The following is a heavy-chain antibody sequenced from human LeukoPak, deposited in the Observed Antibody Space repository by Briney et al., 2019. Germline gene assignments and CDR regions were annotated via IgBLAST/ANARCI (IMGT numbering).Heavy chain of an antibody. V-gene: IGHV3-48*01. CDR1: GFTFSSYN. CDR2: ISSSSRTI. Sequence: GGSLRLSCAASGFTFSSYNMNWVRQAPGKGLEWVSYISSSSRTIYYADSVKGRFTISRDNAKNSLYLQMNSLRAEDTAVYYCATLLWFGETIDYWGQGTLVTVSS. D-gene: IGHD3-10*01. CDR3: ATLLWFGETIDY. J-gene: IGHJ4*02.